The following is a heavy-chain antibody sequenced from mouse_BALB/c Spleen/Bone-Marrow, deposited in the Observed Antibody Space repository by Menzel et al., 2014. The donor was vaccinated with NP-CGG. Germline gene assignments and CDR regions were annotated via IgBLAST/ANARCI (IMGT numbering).Heavy chain of an antibody. CDR2: ISNGGGST. CDR3: ARHRRYDVWFAY. V-gene: IGHV5-12-2*01. D-gene: IGHD2-14*01. Sequence: EVKLMESGGGLVQPGGSPKLSCAASGFTFSSYTMSWVRQTPEKRLEWVAYISNGGGSTYYPDTVKGRFTISRDNAKNTLYLQMSSLKSEDTAMYYCARHRRYDVWFAYWGQGTLVTVSA. J-gene: IGHJ3*01. CDR1: GFTFSSYT.